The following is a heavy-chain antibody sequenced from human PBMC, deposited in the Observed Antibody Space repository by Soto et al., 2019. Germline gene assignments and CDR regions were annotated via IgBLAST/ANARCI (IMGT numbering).Heavy chain of an antibody. CDR3: AKDHDLAAAGYYFDY. V-gene: IGHV3-30*01. CDR1: GFTFSSYA. CDR2: ISTDGRDK. J-gene: IGHJ4*02. D-gene: IGHD6-13*01. Sequence: GVSLRLSCEASGFTFSSYAMHWVRQAPGKGLEWVAVISTDGRDKYHADSVKGRFTISRDNSKNTLFLQMNSLRPEDTAVYYSAKDHDLAAAGYYFDYWGQGTLVTVSS.